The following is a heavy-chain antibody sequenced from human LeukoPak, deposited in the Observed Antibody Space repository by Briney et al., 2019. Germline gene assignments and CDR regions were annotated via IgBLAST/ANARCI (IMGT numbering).Heavy chain of an antibody. V-gene: IGHV1-69*13. CDR1: GGTFSSYA. CDR3: ARAGIAVAGGNWYFDL. Sequence: ASVKVSCKASGGTFSSYAISWVRQAPGQGLEWMGGIIPIFCTANYAQKFQGRVTITADESTSTAYMELSSLRSEDTAVYYCARAGIAVAGGNWYFDLWGRGTLVTVSS. J-gene: IGHJ2*01. D-gene: IGHD6-19*01. CDR2: IIPIFCTA.